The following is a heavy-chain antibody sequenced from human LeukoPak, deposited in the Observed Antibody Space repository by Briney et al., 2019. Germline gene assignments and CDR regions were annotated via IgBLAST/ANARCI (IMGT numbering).Heavy chain of an antibody. CDR3: DRGHYYYGVDY. CDR1: GYTFTDYY. V-gene: IGHV1-2*02. CDR2: INPNSGGT. D-gene: IGHD3-22*01. J-gene: IGHJ4*02. Sequence: ASVNVSCKTSGYTFTDYYMHWVRQAPGQGLEWMGWINPNSGGTNYAQKFQGRVTMTRDTSISTAHMELSRLRSDDTAVYYCDRGHYYYGVDYWGQGTLVTVSS.